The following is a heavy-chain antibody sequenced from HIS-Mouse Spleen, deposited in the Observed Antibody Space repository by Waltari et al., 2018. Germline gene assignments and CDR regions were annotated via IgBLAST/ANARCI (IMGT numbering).Heavy chain of an antibody. CDR1: GGSISSSSYY. V-gene: IGHV4-39*07. CDR2: IYYSGST. Sequence: QLQLQESGPGLVKPSETLSLTCTVSGGSISSSSYYWGWIRQPPGKGLEWIGSIYYSGSTSYNPSLKSRVTISVDTSKNQFSLKLSSVTAADTAVYFCARDGGYSGYDYYWGQGTLVTVSS. J-gene: IGHJ4*02. CDR3: ARDGGYSGYDYY. D-gene: IGHD5-12*01.